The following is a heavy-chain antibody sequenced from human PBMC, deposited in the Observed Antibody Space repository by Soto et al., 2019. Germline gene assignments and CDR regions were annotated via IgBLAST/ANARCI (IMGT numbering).Heavy chain of an antibody. D-gene: IGHD6-19*01. CDR3: AHSVVAGLGYYFDY. CDR2: IYWDDDK. CDR1: GFSLSTTRVA. J-gene: IGHJ4*02. Sequence: QITLKESGPTLVKPTQTLTLTCTFSGFSLSTTRVAVGWIRQPPGKALEWLALIYWDDDKRYSPFLKSRLTNTQDTSKNQLVLTMTNMDPVDTATYYCAHSVVAGLGYYFDYWGQGTLVTVSS. V-gene: IGHV2-5*02.